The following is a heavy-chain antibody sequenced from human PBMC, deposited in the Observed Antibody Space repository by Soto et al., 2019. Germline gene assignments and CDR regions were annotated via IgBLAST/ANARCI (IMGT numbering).Heavy chain of an antibody. V-gene: IGHV4-38-2*01. J-gene: IGHJ6*02. CDR1: GYSIASGYY. Sequence: SETLSLTCAVSGYSIASGYYFAWIRQSPGKGLEWIGSIYHAGSVYYNPSLNSRVAVSLDTSKNHFSLKLTSVTAADTAVYYCARTFDYYGMDVWGQGTTVTVSS. CDR2: IYHAGSV. CDR3: ARTFDYYGMDV.